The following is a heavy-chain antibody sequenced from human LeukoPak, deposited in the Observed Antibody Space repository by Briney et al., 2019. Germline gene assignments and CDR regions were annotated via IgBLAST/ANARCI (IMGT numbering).Heavy chain of an antibody. CDR3: ARGEFSGLDY. V-gene: IGHV3-30-3*01. J-gene: IGHJ4*02. CDR2: ILYDGGNA. D-gene: IGHD5-12*01. Sequence: PGGSLRLSCAASGFTFSSYAMHWVRQAPGKGLEWVAVILYDGGNAHYADSVRGRFTISRDNPTNTLWLQMNSLTPDDPAVYYCARGEFSGLDYWGQGTLVTVSS. CDR1: GFTFSSYA.